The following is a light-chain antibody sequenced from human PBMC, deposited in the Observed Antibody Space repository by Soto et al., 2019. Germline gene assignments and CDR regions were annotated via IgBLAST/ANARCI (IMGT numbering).Light chain of an antibody. Sequence: EIVMTQSPATLSVSPGERATLSCRASQSVGSDLAWYQQKSGQAPRLLIYSASSRATGIPDRFSGSGSGTDFTLTISRLEPEDFAVYYCQQYGSSPLTFGGGTKVDIK. CDR3: QQYGSSPLT. CDR2: SAS. J-gene: IGKJ4*01. V-gene: IGKV3-20*01. CDR1: QSVGSD.